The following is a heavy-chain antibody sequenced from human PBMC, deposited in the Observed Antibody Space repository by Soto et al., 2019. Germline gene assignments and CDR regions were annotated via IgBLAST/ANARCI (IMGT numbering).Heavy chain of an antibody. CDR2: IKEDGGQI. CDR3: AKVGYYDSSGYWP. D-gene: IGHD3-22*01. CDR1: GFSISNYW. Sequence: QLVESGGALVQPGGSLRLSCAASGFSISNYWMTWVRHVPGKGLEWVANIKEDGGQIFYADSVKGRFTISRDNAMNSLYLQMNSLRAEDTAVYYCAKVGYYDSSGYWPWGQGTLVTVSS. V-gene: IGHV3-7*03. J-gene: IGHJ4*02.